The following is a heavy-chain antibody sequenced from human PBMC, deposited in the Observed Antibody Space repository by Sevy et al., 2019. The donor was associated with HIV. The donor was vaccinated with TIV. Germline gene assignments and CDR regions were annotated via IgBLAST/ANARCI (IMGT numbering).Heavy chain of an antibody. CDR3: ARRGRGAAAFDY. D-gene: IGHD6-13*01. J-gene: IGHJ4*02. CDR1: GYSISSGYY. V-gene: IGHV4-38-2*01. Sequence: SETLSLTCAVSGYSISSGYYWGWIRQPPGKGLEWIGSIYHSGSTYYNPSLKSRVTISVDTSKNQFSLKLSSVTAADTAVYCCARRGRGAAAFDYWGQGTLVTVSS. CDR2: IYHSGST.